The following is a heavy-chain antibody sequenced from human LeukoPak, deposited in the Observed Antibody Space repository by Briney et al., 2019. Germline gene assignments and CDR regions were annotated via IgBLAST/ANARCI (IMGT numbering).Heavy chain of an antibody. D-gene: IGHD1-14*01. CDR2: INPSGGST. J-gene: IGHJ4*02. CDR1: GYTFTSYY. CDR3: ARERVLNLDY. Sequence: ASVKVSCKASGYTFTSYYMHWVRQAPGQGLEWMGIINPSGGSTSYAQKFQGRVTMTTDTSTSTAYMELRSLRSDDTAVYYCARERVLNLDYWGQGTLVTVSS. V-gene: IGHV1-46*01.